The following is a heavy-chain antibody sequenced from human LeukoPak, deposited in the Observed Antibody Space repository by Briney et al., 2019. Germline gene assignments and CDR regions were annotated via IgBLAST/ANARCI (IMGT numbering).Heavy chain of an antibody. Sequence: GGSLRLSCAASGFTFDDYTMHWVRQAPGKGLEWVSLISWNGGDTYYADSVKGRFTISRDSSKNSLFVQMNSLRTEDTALYYCAKDTPRSYSGLDYWGQGTLVTVSS. V-gene: IGHV3-43*01. CDR3: AKDTPRSYSGLDY. CDR1: GFTFDDYT. J-gene: IGHJ4*02. CDR2: ISWNGGDT. D-gene: IGHD2-15*01.